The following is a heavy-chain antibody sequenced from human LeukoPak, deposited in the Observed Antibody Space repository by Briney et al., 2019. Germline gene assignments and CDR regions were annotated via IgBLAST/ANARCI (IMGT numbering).Heavy chain of an antibody. CDR2: ITASGGST. Sequence: GSLRLSCAASGFTFSTYSMNWVRQAPGKGLEWVSGITASGGSTYYTDSVKGRFTISRDNSKNTLFMQMNSLRDEDTALYYCAKYVGQSGSNYYGLDVWGQGTAVTVSS. CDR1: GFTFSTYS. CDR3: AKYVGQSGSNYYGLDV. J-gene: IGHJ6*02. V-gene: IGHV3-23*01. D-gene: IGHD1-26*01.